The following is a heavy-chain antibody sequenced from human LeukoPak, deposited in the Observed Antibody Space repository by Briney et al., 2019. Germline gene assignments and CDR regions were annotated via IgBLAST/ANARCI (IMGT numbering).Heavy chain of an antibody. J-gene: IGHJ2*01. CDR1: GDSFSNSNHY. Sequence: SETLSLTCTVFGDSFSNSNHYWTWIRQPPGKELEWIALVHNSGSTKNNPFLRSQVIISLDTPKNQFSLNVRSVTAADTAMYYCARDSAPVRTSWYFDLWGRGALVTVSS. CDR3: ARDSAPVRTSWYFDL. CDR2: VHNSGST. V-gene: IGHV4-61*01. D-gene: IGHD1-14*01.